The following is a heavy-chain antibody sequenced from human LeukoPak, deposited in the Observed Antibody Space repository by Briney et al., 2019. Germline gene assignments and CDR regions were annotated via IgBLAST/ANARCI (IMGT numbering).Heavy chain of an antibody. CDR2: IRSDGSDT. CDR3: AKDFVTYYYDSSSTNGAY. V-gene: IGHV3-74*01. Sequence: GGSLRLSCAASGFTFSDTWMHWVRQAPGEGLVWASRIRSDGSDTRYAESVKGRFTISRDNAKNTLYLQMNSLRAEDTAVYYCAKDFVTYYYDSSSTNGAYWGQGTLVTVSS. D-gene: IGHD3-22*01. J-gene: IGHJ4*02. CDR1: GFTFSDTW.